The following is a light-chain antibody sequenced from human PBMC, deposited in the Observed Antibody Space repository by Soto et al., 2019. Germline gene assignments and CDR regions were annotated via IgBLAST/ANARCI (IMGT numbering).Light chain of an antibody. Sequence: EIVMTKSAATLSVSTGERATLSCRASQSVSSKLAWYQQKPGQAPRLLIYGASTRATGVPARFSGSGSGTEFTLIISSLQSEDSAVYYCQQYNSWLCTFGQGTKVDTK. CDR3: QQYNSWLCT. CDR1: QSVSSK. J-gene: IGKJ1*01. CDR2: GAS. V-gene: IGKV3-15*01.